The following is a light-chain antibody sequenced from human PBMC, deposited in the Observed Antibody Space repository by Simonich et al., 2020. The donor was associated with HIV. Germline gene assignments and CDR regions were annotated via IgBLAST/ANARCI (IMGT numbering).Light chain of an antibody. CDR2: WAS. CDR3: QQYYSTPRT. V-gene: IGKV4-1*01. J-gene: IGKJ1*01. CDR1: QCVLYSSNNKNY. Sequence: DIVMTQSPDSLAVSLGERATINCKSSQCVLYSSNNKNYLAWYQQKPGQPPKLLFYWASTRESGGPDRFSASGSGTDFTLTISSLQAEDVAVYYCQQYYSTPRTFGQGTKVEIK.